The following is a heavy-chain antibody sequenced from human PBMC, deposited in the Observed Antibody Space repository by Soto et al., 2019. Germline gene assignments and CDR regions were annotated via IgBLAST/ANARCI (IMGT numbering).Heavy chain of an antibody. CDR2: VNPILSMS. CDR1: GDTFNFYS. J-gene: IGHJ4*02. CDR3: ASSYGSGYRAFDY. Sequence: QVQLVQSGAEVKRPGSSVKVSCKASGDTFNFYSINWVRQAPGVGLEWVGRVNPILSMSNYAQRFQGRVTMTTDKPTSTAYMELRSLRSEHTAIYYCASSYGSGYRAFDYWGQGALVTVSS. V-gene: IGHV1-69*02. D-gene: IGHD3-10*01.